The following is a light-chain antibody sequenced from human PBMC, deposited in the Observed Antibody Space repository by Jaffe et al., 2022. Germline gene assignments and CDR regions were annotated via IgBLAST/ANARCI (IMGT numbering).Light chain of an antibody. CDR3: SSYGGIKNLD. CDR1: SSYFGDYNY. J-gene: IGLJ1*01. Sequence: QSALTQPPSASGSPGQSVTISCTGTSSYFGDYNYVSWYQQHPGKAPKLIIYEASKRPSGVPDRFSGSKSGNTASLTVSGLQAEDEADYYCSSYGGIKNLDFGTGTKVTVL. CDR2: EAS. V-gene: IGLV2-8*01.